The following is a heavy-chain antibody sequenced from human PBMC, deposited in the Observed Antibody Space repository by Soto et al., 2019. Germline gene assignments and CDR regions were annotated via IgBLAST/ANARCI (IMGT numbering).Heavy chain of an antibody. J-gene: IGHJ6*02. CDR1: GFTFTSSA. CDR2: IVVGSGNT. Sequence: SVKVSFNASGFTFTSSAMQLVRHTRGQRLEWIGWIVVGSGNTNYAQKFQERVTITRDMSTSTAYMELSSLRSEDTAVYYCAADDNGYSYGWDYYYGMDVWGQGTTVTVSS. V-gene: IGHV1-58*02. D-gene: IGHD5-18*01. CDR3: AADDNGYSYGWDYYYGMDV.